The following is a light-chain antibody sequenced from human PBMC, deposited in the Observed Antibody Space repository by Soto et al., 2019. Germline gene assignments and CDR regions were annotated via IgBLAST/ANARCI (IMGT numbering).Light chain of an antibody. CDR1: SSDVGTYNY. J-gene: IGLJ3*02. V-gene: IGLV2-11*01. CDR2: DVS. Sequence: QSALTQPRSVSGSPGQSVTISCTGSSSDVGTYNYVSWYQQHPGKAPKLIIYDVSERPSGVPDRFSGSKSGNTASLTFSGLQAEDEADYYCCSYADSSTFVVFGGGTKLTVL. CDR3: CSYADSSTFVV.